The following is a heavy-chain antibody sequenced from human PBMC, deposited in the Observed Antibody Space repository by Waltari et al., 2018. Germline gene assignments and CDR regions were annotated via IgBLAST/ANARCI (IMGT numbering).Heavy chain of an antibody. CDR3: HLMARHIVVVAGATPSYYSYMDV. Sequence: QVQVIQSGAEVKKPGASVRVSCKVSGYTLTGLSMHWVRHVPGKGLEWMGRFDPEDGETSYAQKCQGRVTMTGDTSSDTAYMEMSSLRSEDAAVYYCHLMARHIVVVAGATPSYYSYMDVWGRGTTVTVSS. CDR2: FDPEDGET. D-gene: IGHD2-15*01. CDR1: GYTLTGLS. J-gene: IGHJ6*03. V-gene: IGHV1-24*01.